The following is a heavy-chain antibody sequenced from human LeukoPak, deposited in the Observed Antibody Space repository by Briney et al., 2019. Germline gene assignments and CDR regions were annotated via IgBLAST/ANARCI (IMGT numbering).Heavy chain of an antibody. CDR3: ARDFYYDSSGYCPLGY. Sequence: ASVKVSCKASGGTFSSYAISWVRQAPGQGLEWMGWISAYDGNTNYAQKFQGRVTMTTDTSTNTGYMELRSLRSDDTAVYYCARDFYYDSSGYCPLGYWGQGTLVTVSS. CDR2: ISAYDGNT. J-gene: IGHJ4*02. V-gene: IGHV1-18*01. CDR1: GGTFSSYA. D-gene: IGHD3-22*01.